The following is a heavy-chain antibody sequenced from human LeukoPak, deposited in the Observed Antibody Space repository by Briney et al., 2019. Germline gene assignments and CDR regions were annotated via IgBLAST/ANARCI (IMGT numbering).Heavy chain of an antibody. CDR1: GYTLTNNY. CDR2: IYPRDGST. V-gene: IGHV1-46*01. CDR3: ARDQEGFDY. J-gene: IGHJ4*02. Sequence: GASVKVSCKASGYTLTNNYLHWVRQAPGQGLEWMGMIYPRDGSTSYAQNFQGRVTVTRDTSTTTVHMELRGLRSEDTAVYYCARDQEGFDYWGQGTVVTVSS.